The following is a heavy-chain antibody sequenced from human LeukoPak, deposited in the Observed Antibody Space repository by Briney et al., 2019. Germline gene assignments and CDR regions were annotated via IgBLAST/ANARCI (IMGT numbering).Heavy chain of an antibody. D-gene: IGHD3-3*01. V-gene: IGHV3-30*18. CDR1: GFTFSSYG. Sequence: GGSLRLSCAASGFTFSSYGMHWVRQAPGKGLEWVAVISYDGSNKYYADSVKGRFTISRDNSKNTLYLQMNSLRAEDTAVYYCAKDVDFWSGYYDYWGQGTLVTVSS. J-gene: IGHJ4*02. CDR3: AKDVDFWSGYYDY. CDR2: ISYDGSNK.